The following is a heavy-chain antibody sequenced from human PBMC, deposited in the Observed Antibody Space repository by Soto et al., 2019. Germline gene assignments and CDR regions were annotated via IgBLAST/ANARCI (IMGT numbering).Heavy chain of an antibody. D-gene: IGHD5-12*01. V-gene: IGHV4-31*03. Sequence: SEILSLSCTVSGGSSSGGGYYWSWIRQHPGKGLEWIGYIYYSGSTYYNPSLKSRVTISVDTSKNQFSLKLSSVTAADTAVYYCARKEMATDSIDYWGQGTPVTVSS. J-gene: IGHJ4*02. CDR2: IYYSGST. CDR3: ARKEMATDSIDY. CDR1: GGSSSGGGYY.